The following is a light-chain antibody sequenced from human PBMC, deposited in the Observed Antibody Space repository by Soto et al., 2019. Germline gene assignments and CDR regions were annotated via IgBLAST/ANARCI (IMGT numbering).Light chain of an antibody. Sequence: DLQMTQSPSSVSASVGDRVTITCRASQGISSRLAWYQQKPGRAPKLLISAASSLQSGVPSRFSGSGSGTAFTLTISSLQPEDFATYFCQQTNSFPRTFGRGTKLEIK. V-gene: IGKV1-12*01. CDR1: QGISSR. CDR2: AAS. J-gene: IGKJ2*01. CDR3: QQTNSFPRT.